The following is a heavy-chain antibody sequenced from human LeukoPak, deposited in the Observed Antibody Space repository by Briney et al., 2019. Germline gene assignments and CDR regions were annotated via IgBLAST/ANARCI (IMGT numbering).Heavy chain of an antibody. V-gene: IGHV3-74*01. CDR2: INSDGSSI. D-gene: IGHD3-9*01. Sequence: GSLRLSCTASGFTFSKYWMHWVRQAPGKGLVWVSRINSDGSSINYADSVKGRFTISRDNAKNTLYLQMDSLRADDTAVYYCARPIDISTGYWYYDYWGQGTLVTVSS. CDR1: GFTFSKYW. J-gene: IGHJ4*02. CDR3: ARPIDISTGYWYYDY.